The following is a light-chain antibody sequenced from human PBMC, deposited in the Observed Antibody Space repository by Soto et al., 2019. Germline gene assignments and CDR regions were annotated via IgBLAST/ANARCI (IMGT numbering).Light chain of an antibody. CDR3: QHYNSYSEA. Sequence: EIIMTQSPGTLSVSPGERATLSCRAAQGVTTNFAWYQQKSGQSPRLLIYDVSNRATGVPARFSGSGSETEFTLTISSLQPDDFATYYCQHYNSYSEAFGQGTKVDIK. J-gene: IGKJ1*01. V-gene: IGKV3-15*01. CDR2: DVS. CDR1: QGVTTN.